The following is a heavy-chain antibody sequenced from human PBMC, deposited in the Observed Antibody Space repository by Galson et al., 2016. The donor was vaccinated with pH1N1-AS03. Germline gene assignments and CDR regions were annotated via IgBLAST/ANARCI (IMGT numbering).Heavy chain of an antibody. V-gene: IGHV1-69*01. J-gene: IGHJ1*01. CDR1: GDSFSSYS. CDR3: ARDGPGIVRANAH. CDR2: IIPIFGKP. D-gene: IGHD1-14*01. Sequence: VKVSCKASGDSFSSYSFTWVRLAPGQGLEWMGGIIPIFGKPQYAQKFQGRVTITADESTTTVYMDLSSLISDDTAMYYCARDGPGIVRANAHWGQGTLVTVSS.